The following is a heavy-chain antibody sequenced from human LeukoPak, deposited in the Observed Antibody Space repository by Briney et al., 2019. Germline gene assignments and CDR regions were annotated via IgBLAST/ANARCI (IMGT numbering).Heavy chain of an antibody. V-gene: IGHV3-21*04. Sequence: PGGSLRLSCVGSGVTLRSASINWVPQAPGRGMGWGSYISSTSGYIYYADSVRGRFTISIDNPKNSPYLQMNSLSAEDRAGYYCSRDASGSCVIPYFD. CDR2: ISSTSGYI. CDR1: GVTLRSAS. CDR3: SRDASGSCVIPYFD. D-gene: IGHD3-10*01. J-gene: IGHJ3*01.